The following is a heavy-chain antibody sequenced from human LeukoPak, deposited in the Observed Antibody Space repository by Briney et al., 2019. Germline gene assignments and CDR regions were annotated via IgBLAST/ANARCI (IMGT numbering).Heavy chain of an antibody. D-gene: IGHD6-25*01. J-gene: IGHJ4*02. CDR3: AKAQRPPILYYFDY. CDR1: GFTFSSYA. Sequence: HTGGSLRLSCAASGFTFSSYAMSWVRQAPGKGLEWVSGISGSGSSTNYADSVKGRFTISRDNSKKTLYLQMNSLRAEDTAIYNCAKAQRPPILYYFDYWGQGTLVTVSS. CDR2: ISGSGSST. V-gene: IGHV3-23*01.